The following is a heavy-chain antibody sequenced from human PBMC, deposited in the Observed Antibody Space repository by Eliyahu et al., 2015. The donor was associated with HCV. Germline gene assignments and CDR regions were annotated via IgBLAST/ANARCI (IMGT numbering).Heavy chain of an antibody. CDR2: IYYDGSXK. CDR1: GFTFSNHG. D-gene: IGHD2-2*01. J-gene: IGHJ4*02. CDR3: AKAQGRSSSCYPD. V-gene: IGHV3-30*02. Sequence: QVQLVESGGGVVQPGGSLRLSCAASGFTFSNHGMHWVRQAPGKGLEWVTFIYYDGSXKDYADSVKGRFTISRDNSRNTLYLQMNSLRPEDTALYYCAKAQGRSSSCYPDWGQGTLVTVSS.